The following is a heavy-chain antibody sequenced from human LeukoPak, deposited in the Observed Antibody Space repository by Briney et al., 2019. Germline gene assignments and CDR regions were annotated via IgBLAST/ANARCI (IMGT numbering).Heavy chain of an antibody. J-gene: IGHJ4*02. CDR3: ARGSTYYYDSSGYYFDY. V-gene: IGHV4-4*02. CDR1: GGSISSSNW. CDR2: IYHSGST. D-gene: IGHD3-22*01. Sequence: PSETLSLTCAVSGGSISSSNWWSWIRQAPGKGLEWIGEIYHSGSTNYNPSLKSRVTISVAKSKNQFSLKLSSVTAADTAVYYCARGSTYYYDSSGYYFDYWGQGTLVTVSS.